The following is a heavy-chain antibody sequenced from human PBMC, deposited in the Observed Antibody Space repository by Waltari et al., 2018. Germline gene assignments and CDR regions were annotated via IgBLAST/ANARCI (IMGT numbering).Heavy chain of an antibody. V-gene: IGHV1-46*03. CDR2: INTNDGVT. CDR1: GYIFTTYY. J-gene: IGHJ6*02. Sequence: QVQLVQSGAEVKKPGTSVKISCKASGYIFTTYYVYWVRQAPGQGLEYMGAINTNDGVTHYAQRFQGRVTMTRDTSTSTVYMELNSLRAEDTAMYYCSRDELEYYLGMDVWGQGTTVTVSS. CDR3: SRDELEYYLGMDV. D-gene: IGHD3-3*02.